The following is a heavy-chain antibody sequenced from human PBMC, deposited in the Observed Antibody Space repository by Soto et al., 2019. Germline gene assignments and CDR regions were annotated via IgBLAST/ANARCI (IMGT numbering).Heavy chain of an antibody. CDR1: GYTFTSYY. V-gene: IGHV1-46*01. D-gene: IGHD3-22*01. CDR3: ARDSRYYDSSGHNPTSMDV. Sequence: ASVKVSCKASGYTFTSYYMHWVRQAPGQGLEWMGITNPSGGSTSYAQKFQGRVTMTRDTSTSTVYMELSSLGSEDTAVYYCARDSRYYDSSGHNPTSMDVWGQGTTVTVSS. J-gene: IGHJ6*02. CDR2: TNPSGGST.